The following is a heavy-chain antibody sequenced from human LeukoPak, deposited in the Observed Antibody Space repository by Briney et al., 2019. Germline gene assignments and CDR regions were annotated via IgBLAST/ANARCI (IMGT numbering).Heavy chain of an antibody. CDR2: IRSDGSTT. V-gene: IGHV3-74*01. CDR1: GFTFSSYW. J-gene: IGHJ4*02. CDR3: ARGTGPGYYHY. Sequence: GGSLRLSCAASGFTFSSYWMHWVRQAPGKGLMWVSGIRSDGSTTSYADSVKGRFTISRDNAKNTLYLQMNSLRAEDTAVYYCARGTGPGYYHYWGQGTLVTVSS.